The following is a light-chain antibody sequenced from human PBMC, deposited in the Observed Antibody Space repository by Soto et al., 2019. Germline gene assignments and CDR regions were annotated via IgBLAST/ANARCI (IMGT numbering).Light chain of an antibody. Sequence: QSALTQPASVSGSPGQSITISCTGSSSDVGVYNYVSWYQQHPGKAPKLIIYDVSNRPSGVSNRFSDSKSGNTASLTISGLQAEDEADYYCSSYIISSTSYVFGTGTKVTVL. CDR1: SSDVGVYNY. V-gene: IGLV2-14*01. CDR2: DVS. CDR3: SSYIISSTSYV. J-gene: IGLJ1*01.